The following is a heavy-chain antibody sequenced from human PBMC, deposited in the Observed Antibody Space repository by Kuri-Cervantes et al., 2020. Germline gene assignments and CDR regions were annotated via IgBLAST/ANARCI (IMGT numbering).Heavy chain of an antibody. D-gene: IGHD2-8*01. CDR3: ARGYCTNGVCYPHDY. CDR2: INAGNGNT. V-gene: IGHV1-3*01. CDR1: GYTFTSYA. Sequence: ASVKVTCKASGYTFTSYAMHWVRQAPGQRLEWMGWINAGNGNTKYSQKFQGRVTITRDTSASTAYMELSSLRSEDTAVYYCARGYCTNGVCYPHDYWGQGTLVTVSS. J-gene: IGHJ4*02.